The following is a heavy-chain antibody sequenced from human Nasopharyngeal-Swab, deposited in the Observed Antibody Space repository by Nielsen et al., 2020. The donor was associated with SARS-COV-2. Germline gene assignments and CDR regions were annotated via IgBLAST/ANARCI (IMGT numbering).Heavy chain of an antibody. CDR2: IYPGDSDT. J-gene: IGHJ4*02. CDR3: ARSLGGYYDSSGSRYYFDY. CDR1: GYSFTSYW. V-gene: IGHV5-51*01. Sequence: GGSLRLSCKGSGYSFTSYWIGWVRQMPGKGLEWMGIIYPGDSDTRYSPSFQGQVTISADKSISTAYLQWSSLKASDTAMYYCARSLGGYYDSSGSRYYFDYWGQGTLVTVSS. D-gene: IGHD3-22*01.